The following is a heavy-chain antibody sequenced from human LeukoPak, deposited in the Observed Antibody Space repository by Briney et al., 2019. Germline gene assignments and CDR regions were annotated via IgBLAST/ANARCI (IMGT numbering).Heavy chain of an antibody. D-gene: IGHD5-12*01. V-gene: IGHV5-51*01. CDR1: GYSFGTYW. CDR2: IYPRDSDR. CDR3: ARIYSGYEKLDY. J-gene: IGHJ4*02. Sequence: GESLKISCKGSGYSFGTYWIAWVRQMPGKGLEWMGIIYPRDSDRRYSPSFEGQVTISADKSTNPAYLQWSSLKASDTAMYYCARIYSGYEKLDYWGQGTLVTVSS.